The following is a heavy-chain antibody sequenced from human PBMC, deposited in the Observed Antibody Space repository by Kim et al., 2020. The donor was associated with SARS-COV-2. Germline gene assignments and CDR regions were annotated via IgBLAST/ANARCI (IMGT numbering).Heavy chain of an antibody. J-gene: IGHJ4*02. D-gene: IGHD3-22*01. Sequence: GGSLRLSCAASGFTFSGYAMSWVRQAPGKGLEWVSGISGSGGKTYYADSVEGRFTIGSDNSKNTLYLPKNSRRAEDTVVYYCAKKDYYDSSGYSPLFDYWSQRTL. CDR3: AKKDYYDSSGYSPLFDY. V-gene: IGHV3-23*01. CDR2: ISGSGGKT. CDR1: GFTFSGYA.